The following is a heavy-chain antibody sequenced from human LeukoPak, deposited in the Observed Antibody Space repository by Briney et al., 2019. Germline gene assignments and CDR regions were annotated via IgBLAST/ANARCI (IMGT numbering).Heavy chain of an antibody. J-gene: IGHJ4*02. D-gene: IGHD6-19*01. CDR3: ARDPYTLLAVGGLFDY. CDR1: GFTFSSYA. V-gene: IGHV3-30*04. CDR2: ISYDGSNK. Sequence: GRSLRLSCAASGFTFSSYAMHWVRQAPGKGLEWVAVISYDGSNKYYADSVKGRFTISRDNSKNTLYLQMNSLRAEDTAVYYCARDPYTLLAVGGLFDYWGQGTLVTASS.